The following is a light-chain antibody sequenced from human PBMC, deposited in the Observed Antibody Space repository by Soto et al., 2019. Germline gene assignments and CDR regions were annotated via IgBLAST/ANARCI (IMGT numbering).Light chain of an antibody. CDR2: KAS. CDR1: QSISSW. V-gene: IGKV1-5*03. Sequence: DIQMTQSHSTLSASVGDRVTITCRASQSISSWLAWYQQKPGKAPKLLIYKASSLESGVPSRFSGSGSGTEFTLTISRLQPDDFATYYCQQYNSSPWTFGQGTKVEIK. J-gene: IGKJ1*01. CDR3: QQYNSSPWT.